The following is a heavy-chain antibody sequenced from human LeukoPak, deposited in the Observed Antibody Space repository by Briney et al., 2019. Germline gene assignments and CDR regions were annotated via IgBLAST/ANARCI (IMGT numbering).Heavy chain of an antibody. J-gene: IGHJ4*02. Sequence: GGSLRLSCAASGFTVSSNYMSWVRQAPGKGLEWVSVIYSGGSTYYADSVKGRFTISRDNSKNTLYLQMNSLRAEDTAVYYCAKDKGYCSSTSCYYNYWGQGTLVTVSS. D-gene: IGHD2-2*01. CDR1: GFTVSSNY. V-gene: IGHV3-53*01. CDR2: IYSGGST. CDR3: AKDKGYCSSTSCYYNY.